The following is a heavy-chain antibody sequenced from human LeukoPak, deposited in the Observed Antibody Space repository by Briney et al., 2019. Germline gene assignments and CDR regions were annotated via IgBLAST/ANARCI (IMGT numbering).Heavy chain of an antibody. D-gene: IGHD3-16*02. Sequence: SETLSLTCTVSGGSISSYYWSWIRQPPGKGLEWIGYIYYSGSTNYNPSLKSRVTISVDTSKNQFSLKLSSVTAADTAVYYCARTLYDYVWGSYRYTPQYYFDYWGQGTLVTVSS. CDR3: ARTLYDYVWGSYRYTPQYYFDY. CDR2: IYYSGST. V-gene: IGHV4-59*01. CDR1: GGSISSYY. J-gene: IGHJ4*02.